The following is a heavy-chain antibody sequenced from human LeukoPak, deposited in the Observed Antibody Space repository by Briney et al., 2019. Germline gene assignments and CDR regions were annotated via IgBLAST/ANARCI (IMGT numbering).Heavy chain of an antibody. Sequence: ASVKVSCKASGYTFTVYYMHWVRQAPGQGLEWMGWINLNSGGTNYAQKFQGRVTMTRDTSISTAYMELSRLRSDDTALYYCARDDILTGYVDYWGQGTLVTVSS. J-gene: IGHJ4*02. CDR2: INLNSGGT. CDR1: GYTFTVYY. D-gene: IGHD3-9*01. V-gene: IGHV1-2*02. CDR3: ARDDILTGYVDY.